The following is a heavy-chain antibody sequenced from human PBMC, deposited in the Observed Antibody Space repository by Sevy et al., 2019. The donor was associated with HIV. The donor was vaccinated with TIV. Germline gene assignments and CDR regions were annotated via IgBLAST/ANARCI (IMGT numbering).Heavy chain of an antibody. CDR3: TTGGSILQH. Sequence: GGSLRLSCAASGFTFSNVWMSWVRQAPGKGLEWVGHIKSKTEGGTTDYAAPVKGRFTISRDDSRNTLDLQMNSLRAEDTALYYCTTGGSILQHWGQGTLVTVSS. D-gene: IGHD3-16*01. J-gene: IGHJ4*02. V-gene: IGHV3-15*01. CDR1: GFTFSNVW. CDR2: IKSKTEGGTT.